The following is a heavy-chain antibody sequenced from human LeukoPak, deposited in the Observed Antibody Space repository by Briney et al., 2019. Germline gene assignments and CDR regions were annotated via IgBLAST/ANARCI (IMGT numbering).Heavy chain of an antibody. CDR1: GDSISTYY. D-gene: IGHD6-13*01. J-gene: IGHJ4*02. CDR3: ARAQYSSSWDY. V-gene: IGHV4-59*01. Sequence: SETLSLTCSFSGDSISTYYWSWIRQSPGKGLEWIGHIYSSGNTDYNSSLKSRVTISVDTSKSQFSLKLSSVTAADTAVYYCARAQYSSSWDYWGQGTLVTVSS. CDR2: IYSSGNT.